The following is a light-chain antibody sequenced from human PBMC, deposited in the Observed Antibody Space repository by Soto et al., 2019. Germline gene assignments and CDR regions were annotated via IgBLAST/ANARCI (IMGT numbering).Light chain of an antibody. Sequence: DIHMTQSPSSLSASVLGIVTTSFQASQDISNYLNWYQQKPGKAPKLLIYDASNLETGVPSRFSGSGSGTDFTFTISSLQPEDIATYYCQQYDNLPLTFGGGTKVDIK. J-gene: IGKJ4*01. CDR3: QQYDNLPLT. CDR1: QDISNY. CDR2: DAS. V-gene: IGKV1-33*01.